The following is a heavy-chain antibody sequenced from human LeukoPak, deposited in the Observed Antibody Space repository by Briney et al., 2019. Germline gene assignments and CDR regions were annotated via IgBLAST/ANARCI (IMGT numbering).Heavy chain of an antibody. CDR3: AKDHGTAVAGFYY. J-gene: IGHJ4*02. CDR2: ITGTGGST. V-gene: IGHV3-23*01. CDR1: GFXLSTYG. Sequence: XXXGFXLSTYGVSWVRQPPGKGLEWVSGITGTGGSTYYADSVKGRFTVSRDTSKNTLYLQMNSLRAEDTAIYYCAKDHGTAVAGFYYWGQGTLVTVSS. D-gene: IGHD6-19*01.